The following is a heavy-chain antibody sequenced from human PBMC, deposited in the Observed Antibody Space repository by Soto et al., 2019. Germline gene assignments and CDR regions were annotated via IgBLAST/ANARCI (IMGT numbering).Heavy chain of an antibody. CDR1: GYTFASYD. CDR2: MNPNNGYT. V-gene: IGHV1-8*01. CDR3: ARGRGWRDY. D-gene: IGHD6-19*01. J-gene: IGHJ4*02. Sequence: ASVKVSCKTSGYTFASYDIHWVRQATGQGLEWMGWMNPNNGYTDYAQKFQGRVTMTRDTSLSTAYMELSSLTSDDTAVYYCARGRGWRDYWGQGTLVTVSS.